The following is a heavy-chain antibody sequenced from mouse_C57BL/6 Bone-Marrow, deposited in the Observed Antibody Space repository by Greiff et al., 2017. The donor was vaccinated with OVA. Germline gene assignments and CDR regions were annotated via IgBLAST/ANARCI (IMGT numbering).Heavy chain of an antibody. CDR3: ARHFYGFDY. Sequence: EVQLVESGGDLVKPGGSLKLSCAASGFTFSSYGMSWVRQTPDKRLEWVATISSGGSYTYYPDSVKGHFTISRDNAKNTMYLQMSSLKSEDSAMDYCARHFYGFDYWGQGTTLTVSS. CDR2: ISSGGSYT. CDR1: GFTFSSYG. V-gene: IGHV5-6*01. J-gene: IGHJ2*01. D-gene: IGHD1-1*01.